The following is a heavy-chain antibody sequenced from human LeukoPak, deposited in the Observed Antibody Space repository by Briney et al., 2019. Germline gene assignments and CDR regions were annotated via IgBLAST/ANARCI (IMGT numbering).Heavy chain of an antibody. J-gene: IGHJ4*02. CDR2: IYYSGST. CDR3: ARDRGSGWYETAFDY. D-gene: IGHD6-19*01. Sequence: PSETLSLTCTVSGGSISSYYWSWIRQPPGKGLEWIGYIYYSGSTNYNPSLKSRVTIPVDTSKNQFSLKLSSVTAADTAVYYCARDRGSGWYETAFDYWGQGTLVTVSS. V-gene: IGHV4-59*01. CDR1: GGSISSYY.